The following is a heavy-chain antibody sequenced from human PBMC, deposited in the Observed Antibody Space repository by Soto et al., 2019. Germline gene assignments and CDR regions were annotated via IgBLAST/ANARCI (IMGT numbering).Heavy chain of an antibody. J-gene: IGHJ2*01. V-gene: IGHV2-5*02. Sequence: QITLKESGPTLVKPTQTLTLTCTFSGFSLSTSGVGVGWIRQPPGKALEWLALIYWDDDKRYSPSLKSRLTITKDTSKTQVVLTMPNMDPVDTAAYYGAHVLYHDYGGNSGYPGVWGHGTLVTVSS. CDR2: IYWDDDK. CDR3: AHVLYHDYGGNSGYPGV. D-gene: IGHD4-17*01. CDR1: GFSLSTSGVG.